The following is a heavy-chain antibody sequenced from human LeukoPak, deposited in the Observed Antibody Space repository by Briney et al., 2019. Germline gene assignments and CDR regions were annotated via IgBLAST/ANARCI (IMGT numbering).Heavy chain of an antibody. V-gene: IGHV3-66*01. D-gene: IGHD4/OR15-4a*01. CDR2: IYSGGST. CDR1: GFTVSSNY. Sequence: GGSLRLSCAASGFTVSSNYMSWVRQAPGKGLEWVSVIYSGGSTYYADSVKGRFTISRDNSKNTLYLRMNSLRAEDTAVYYCARDFRLSLDYWGQGTLVTVSS. J-gene: IGHJ4*02. CDR3: ARDFRLSLDY.